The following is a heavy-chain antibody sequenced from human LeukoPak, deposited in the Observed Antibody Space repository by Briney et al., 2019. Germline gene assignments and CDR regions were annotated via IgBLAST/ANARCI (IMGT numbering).Heavy chain of an antibody. CDR1: GGNISSGGYY. D-gene: IGHD3-10*01. CDR3: ARVDLNMVQGVQD. V-gene: IGHV4-31*03. J-gene: IGHJ4*02. Sequence: TSQTLSLTCTVSGGNISSGGYYWSWIRQHPGKGLEWIGYISYNGNTYYNPSLKTRLTISVDTSQNQFCLNVSSVTAADTAVYYCARVDLNMVQGVQDWGQGTLVTVSS. CDR2: ISYNGNT.